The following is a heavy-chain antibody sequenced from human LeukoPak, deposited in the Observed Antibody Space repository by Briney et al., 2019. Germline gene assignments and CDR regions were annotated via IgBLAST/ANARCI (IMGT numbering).Heavy chain of an antibody. V-gene: IGHV3-30*18. D-gene: IGHD4-17*01. Sequence: GGSLRLSCAASGFTFSSYGIHWVRQAPGKGLEWVAVISYDGSNRYYADSVKGRFTISRDNSKNTLYLQMNSLRAEDTAVYYCAKDPVETYGDYVGNWFDPWGQGTLVTVSS. CDR1: GFTFSSYG. CDR3: AKDPVETYGDYVGNWFDP. CDR2: ISYDGSNR. J-gene: IGHJ5*02.